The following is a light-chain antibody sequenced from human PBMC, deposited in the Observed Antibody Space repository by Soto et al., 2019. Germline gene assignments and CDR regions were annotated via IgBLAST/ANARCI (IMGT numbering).Light chain of an antibody. Sequence: DIQLTQSPSFLSASVGDRVTITCRASPGISSYLAWYQQKPGKAPKLLIYAASTLQSGVPSRFSGSGSGTEFTLPISSLQPEDFATYYCQQLNSYPITFGQGTRLEIK. CDR3: QQLNSYPIT. CDR1: PGISSY. J-gene: IGKJ5*01. V-gene: IGKV1-9*01. CDR2: AAS.